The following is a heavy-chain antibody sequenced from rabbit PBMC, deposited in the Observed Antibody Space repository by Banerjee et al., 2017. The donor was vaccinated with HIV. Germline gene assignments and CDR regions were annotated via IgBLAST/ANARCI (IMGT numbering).Heavy chain of an antibody. Sequence: QEQLVESGGGLVKPEGSLTLTCTASGFSFSNKYVMCWVRQAPGKGLEWIACIYAGSNGSTYYASWAKGRFTISRTSSTTVALQMTSLTAADTATYFCARDLAGVTGWNFNLWGQGTLVTVS. CDR2: IYAGSNGST. D-gene: IGHD4-1*01. CDR1: GFSFSNKYV. J-gene: IGHJ4*01. CDR3: ARDLAGVTGWNFNL. V-gene: IGHV1S45*01.